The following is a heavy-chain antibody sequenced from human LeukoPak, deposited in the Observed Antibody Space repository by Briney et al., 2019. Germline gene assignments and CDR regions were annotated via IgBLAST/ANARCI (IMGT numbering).Heavy chain of an antibody. Sequence: GGSLRLSCAASGFTFSDAWMSWVRQAPGKGLEWVGRIKSKTDGGTIDYAAPVKGRFTISRDDSKNTLYLQMNSLRSEDTAVYYCSSLAMIRGVMPFDYWGQGTLVTVSS. CDR3: SSLAMIRGVMPFDY. D-gene: IGHD3-10*01. CDR1: GFTFSDAW. J-gene: IGHJ4*02. V-gene: IGHV3-15*01. CDR2: IKSKTDGGTI.